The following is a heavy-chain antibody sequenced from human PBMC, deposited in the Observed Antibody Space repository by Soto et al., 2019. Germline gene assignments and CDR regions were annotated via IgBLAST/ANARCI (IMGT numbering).Heavy chain of an antibody. D-gene: IGHD2-15*01. CDR3: AKDTGRGGGSVFDY. J-gene: IGHJ4*02. CDR2: IGGRGGST. Sequence: EVQLLESGGGLVQPGGSLRLSCAASGFTFSNSAMSWVRQAPGKGLEWVSAIGGRGGSTYYADSVKGRFTISRDDSKNTLYLQMSSLRAEDTALYYCAKDTGRGGGSVFDYWGQGTLVNVSS. CDR1: GFTFSNSA. V-gene: IGHV3-23*01.